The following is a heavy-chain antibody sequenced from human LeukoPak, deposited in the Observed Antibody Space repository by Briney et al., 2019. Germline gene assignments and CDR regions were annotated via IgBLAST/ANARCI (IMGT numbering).Heavy chain of an antibody. CDR3: AREMLAAVAAQS. J-gene: IGHJ5*02. CDR1: GFTFSSYA. Sequence: GGSLRLSCAASGFTFSSYAMSWVRQAPGKGLEWVTAISGSGGSTYYADSVKGRFTISRDNSKNSLYLQMNSLRAEDTAVYYCAREMLAAVAAQSWGQGTLVTVSS. D-gene: IGHD6-19*01. V-gene: IGHV3-23*01. CDR2: ISGSGGST.